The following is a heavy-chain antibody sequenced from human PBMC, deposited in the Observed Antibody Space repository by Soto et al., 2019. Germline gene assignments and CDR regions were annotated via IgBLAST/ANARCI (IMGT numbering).Heavy chain of an antibody. J-gene: IGHJ4*02. CDR3: AREAYYDSSGYYYWFDY. V-gene: IGHV3-33*01. CDR2: TWYEGSNK. CDR1: GFTFSSYG. D-gene: IGHD3-22*01. Sequence: GGSMRLSCAASGFTFSSYGMHRVRPAPGKGLEWVAVTWYEGSNKYYADSVKGRFTISRDNSKNTLYLQMNSLRAEDTAVYYCAREAYYDSSGYYYWFDYWGQGTLVTVSS.